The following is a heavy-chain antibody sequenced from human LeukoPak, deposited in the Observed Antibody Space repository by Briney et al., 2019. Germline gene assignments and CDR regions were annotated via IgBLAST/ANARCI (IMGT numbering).Heavy chain of an antibody. CDR2: INPSGGST. Sequence: ASVKVSCKASGYTFTSYYMHWVRQAPGQGLEGMGIINPSGGSTSYAQKFQGRVTMTRDTSTSTVYMELSSLRSEDTAVYYCARSWAGYCSGGSCYSLDYWGQGTLVTVSS. D-gene: IGHD2-15*01. J-gene: IGHJ4*02. V-gene: IGHV1-46*01. CDR1: GYTFTSYY. CDR3: ARSWAGYCSGGSCYSLDY.